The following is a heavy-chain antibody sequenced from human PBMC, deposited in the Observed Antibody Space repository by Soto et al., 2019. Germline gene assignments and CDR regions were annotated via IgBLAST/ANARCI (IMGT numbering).Heavy chain of an antibody. CDR1: GYTFTSYG. J-gene: IGHJ6*02. D-gene: IGHD3-16*01. CDR3: ARSWVTGKGGMDV. Sequence: QVQLVQSGAEVKKPGASVKVSCKTSGYTFTSYGLSWVRQAPGQGLEWMGWINGYTGNTNYAQKFQGRVTMTTDTSTNTAYLDLWTLISDDPAVYYCARSWVTGKGGMDVWGQGTTVTVSS. CDR2: INGYTGNT. V-gene: IGHV1-18*01.